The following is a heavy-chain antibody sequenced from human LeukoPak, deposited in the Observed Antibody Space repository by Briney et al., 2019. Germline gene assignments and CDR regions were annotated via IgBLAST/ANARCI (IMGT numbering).Heavy chain of an antibody. Sequence: ASVKVSCKASGGTFSSYAISWVRQAPGQGLEWMGGIIPIFGTANYAQKFQGRVTITTDESTSTAYMELSSLRSEDTAVYYCARVPNVDSESWFDPWGQGTPVTVSS. CDR2: IIPIFGTA. V-gene: IGHV1-69*05. D-gene: IGHD5-12*01. J-gene: IGHJ5*02. CDR1: GGTFSSYA. CDR3: ARVPNVDSESWFDP.